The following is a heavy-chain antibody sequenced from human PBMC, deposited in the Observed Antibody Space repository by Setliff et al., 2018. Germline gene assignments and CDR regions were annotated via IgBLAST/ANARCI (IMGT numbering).Heavy chain of an antibody. V-gene: IGHV4-39*01. CDR3: ARLPNYVWWSPVDC. CDR1: GASITNINYY. Sequence: PSETLSLTCTVSGASITNINYYWGLIRQPQGKGLEWIGSIFYSGRTFYNLSLKSRITIYIDTSKNPFSLTLSSVTAADTAVYYCARLPNYVWWSPVDCWGQGTQVTVSS. D-gene: IGHD3-16*01. J-gene: IGHJ4*02. CDR2: IFYSGRT.